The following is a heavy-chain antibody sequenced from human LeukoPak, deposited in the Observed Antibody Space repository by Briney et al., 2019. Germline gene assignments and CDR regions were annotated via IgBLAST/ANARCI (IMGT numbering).Heavy chain of an antibody. CDR2: ISYDGSNK. V-gene: IGHV3-30-3*01. Sequence: GGSLRLSCAASGFTFSSYAMHWVRQAPGKGLEWGAVISYDGSNKYYADSVKGRFTISRDNSKNTLYLQMNSLRAEDTAVYYCALIVPATRGFDYWGQGTLVTVSS. J-gene: IGHJ4*02. D-gene: IGHD3-22*01. CDR1: GFTFSSYA. CDR3: ALIVPATRGFDY.